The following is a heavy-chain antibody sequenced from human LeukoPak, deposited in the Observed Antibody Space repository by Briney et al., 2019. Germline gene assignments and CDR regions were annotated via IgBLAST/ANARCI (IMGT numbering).Heavy chain of an antibody. D-gene: IGHD6-13*01. CDR1: GFTFSSYS. CDR3: ARARGSTSWYHSMDV. CDR2: ISSSSSYI. V-gene: IGHV3-21*01. J-gene: IGHJ6*03. Sequence: PGGSLRLSCAASGFTFSSYSMNWVRQAPGKGLEWVSSISSSSSYIYYADSVKGRFTISRDNAKNSLYLQMNSLRAEDTAVYYCARARGSTSWYHSMDVWGKGTTVTVSS.